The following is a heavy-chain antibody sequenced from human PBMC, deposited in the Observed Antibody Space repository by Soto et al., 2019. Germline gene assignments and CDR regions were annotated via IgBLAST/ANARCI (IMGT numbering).Heavy chain of an antibody. CDR2: IKQDGSEK. D-gene: IGHD6-13*01. CDR1: GFTFSSYW. J-gene: IGHJ4*02. Sequence: EVQLVESGGGLVQPGGSLRLSCAASGFTFSSYWMIWVRQAPGKGLEWVANIKQDGSEKYYVDSVKGRFTISRDNAKNSLYLQMNRLGAGDTAVYYCGGGSWTNEYWGQGTLVTGSS. CDR3: GGGSWTNEY. V-gene: IGHV3-7*01.